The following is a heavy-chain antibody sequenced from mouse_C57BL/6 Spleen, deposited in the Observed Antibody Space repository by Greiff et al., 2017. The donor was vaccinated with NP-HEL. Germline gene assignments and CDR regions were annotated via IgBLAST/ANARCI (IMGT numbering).Heavy chain of an antibody. CDR3: ARGRDFDY. V-gene: IGHV3-6*01. CDR1: GYSITSGYY. J-gene: IGHJ2*01. Sequence: EVQLQESGPGLVKPSQSLSLTCSVTGYSITSGYYWNWIRQFPGNKLEWMGYISYDGSNNYNPSLKNRISITRDTSKTQFFLKLNSVTTEDTATYCCARGRDFDYWGQGTTLTVSS. CDR2: ISYDGSN.